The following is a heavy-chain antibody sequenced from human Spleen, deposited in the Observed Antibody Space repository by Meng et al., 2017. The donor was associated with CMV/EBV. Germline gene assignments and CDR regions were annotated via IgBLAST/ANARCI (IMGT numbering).Heavy chain of an antibody. Sequence: GESLKISCAASGFTFRSYWMNWVRQAPGKGLEWVSVIYSGGSTYYADSVKGRFTISRDNSKNTLYLQMNSLRAEDTAVYYCARAKTDSDFWSGYDYWGQGTLVTVSS. V-gene: IGHV3-66*02. D-gene: IGHD3-3*01. J-gene: IGHJ4*02. CDR3: ARAKTDSDFWSGYDY. CDR1: GFTFRSYW. CDR2: IYSGGST.